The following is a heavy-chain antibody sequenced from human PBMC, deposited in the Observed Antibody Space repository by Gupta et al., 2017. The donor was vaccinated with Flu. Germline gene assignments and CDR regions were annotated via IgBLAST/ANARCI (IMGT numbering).Heavy chain of an antibody. Sequence: QVQLVESGGGVAPPGTSLRISCAASGITFTHYVMHWVRQAPGKGLECVASIWPTGIEKFYAESVEGRFIISRDNFRNTMDLQMNSLRADDXAXYYCVTXFYGYTFESRIDSWGQGSLVIVSS. V-gene: IGHV3-33*03. J-gene: IGHJ5*01. CDR1: GITFTHYV. CDR2: IWPTGIEK. CDR3: VTXFYGYTFESRIDS. D-gene: IGHD5-12*01.